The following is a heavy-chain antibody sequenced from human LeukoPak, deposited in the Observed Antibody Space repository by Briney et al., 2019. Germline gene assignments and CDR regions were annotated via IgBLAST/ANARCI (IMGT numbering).Heavy chain of an antibody. J-gene: IGHJ4*02. CDR1: GFTFSTFA. CDR3: ATYRQVLLPFES. D-gene: IGHD2-8*02. Sequence: GGSLRLSCAASGFTFSTFAMIWVRQPPGKGLEWVSSIFPSGGEIHYADSVRGRFTISRDNSKSTLSLQMNSLRGDDTAIYYCATYRQVLLPFESWGQGTLVTVSS. CDR2: IFPSGGEI. V-gene: IGHV3-23*01.